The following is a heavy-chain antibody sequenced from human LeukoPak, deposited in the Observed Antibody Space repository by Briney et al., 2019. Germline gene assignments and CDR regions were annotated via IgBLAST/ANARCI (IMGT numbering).Heavy chain of an antibody. CDR1: GGSISSGDYY. D-gene: IGHD1-26*01. J-gene: IGHJ4*02. CDR2: IYYSGST. V-gene: IGHV4-30-4*01. CDR3: AREEARGGSPRFDY. Sequence: PSETLSLTCTVSGGSISSGDYYWSWIRQPPXKGLEWIGYIYYSGSTYYNPSLKSRVTISVDTSKNQFSLKLSSVTAADTAVYYCAREEARGGSPRFDYWGQGTLVTVSS.